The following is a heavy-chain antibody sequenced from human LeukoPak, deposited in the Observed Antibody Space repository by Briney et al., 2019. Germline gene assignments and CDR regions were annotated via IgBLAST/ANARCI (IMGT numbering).Heavy chain of an antibody. CDR2: IRYDGSNK. CDR1: GFTFSRHT. Sequence: GGSLRLSCADSGFTFSRHTMNWVRQAPGNGLEWVAFIRYDGSNKYYADSVKGRFTISRDNSKNTLYLQMNSLRAEDTAVYYCAKDVEYSYGFFWPHYFDYWGQGTLVTVSS. CDR3: AKDVEYSYGFFWPHYFDY. V-gene: IGHV3-30*02. D-gene: IGHD5-18*01. J-gene: IGHJ4*02.